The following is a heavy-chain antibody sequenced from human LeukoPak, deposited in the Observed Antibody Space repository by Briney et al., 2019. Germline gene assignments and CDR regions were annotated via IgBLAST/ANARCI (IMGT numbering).Heavy chain of an antibody. CDR2: ITSSSTYM. CDR1: GFTFNSYN. V-gene: IGHV3-21*04. J-gene: IGHJ4*02. Sequence: GGSLRLSCAASGFTFNSYNMNWVRQAPGKGLEWVSSITSSSTYMYYADSVKGRFTISRDNARNSLYLQMNSLRAEDTAVYYCAKDIGIAAAGFFDYWGQGTLVTVSS. CDR3: AKDIGIAAAGFFDY. D-gene: IGHD6-13*01.